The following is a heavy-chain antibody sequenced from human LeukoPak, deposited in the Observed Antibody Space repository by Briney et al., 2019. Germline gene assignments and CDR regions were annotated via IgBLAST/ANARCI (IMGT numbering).Heavy chain of an antibody. CDR3: ARGWWVKIFWSGPHAFDI. J-gene: IGHJ3*02. D-gene: IGHD3-3*01. CDR2: ISSSSSTI. CDR1: GFTFSNHN. Sequence: GGSLRLSCEASGFTFSNHNMNWVRQAPGKGLEWVSYISSSSSTIYYADSVKGRFTISRDNAKNSLYLQMNSLRDEDTAVYYCARGWWVKIFWSGPHAFDIWGQGTMVTVSS. V-gene: IGHV3-48*02.